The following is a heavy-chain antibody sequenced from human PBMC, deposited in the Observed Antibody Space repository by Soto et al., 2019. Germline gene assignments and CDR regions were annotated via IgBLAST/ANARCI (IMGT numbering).Heavy chain of an antibody. D-gene: IGHD2-2*01. CDR3: ARDLGKICSSTSCYGDFDY. V-gene: IGHV3-21*01. CDR1: GFTFSSYS. Sequence: EVQLVESGGGLVKPGGSLRLSCAASGFTFSSYSMNWVRQAPGKGLEWVSSISSSSSYIYYADSVKGRFTISRDNAKNSLYLQMNSLRAEDTAVYYCARDLGKICSSTSCYGDFDYWGQGTLVTVSS. CDR2: ISSSSSYI. J-gene: IGHJ4*02.